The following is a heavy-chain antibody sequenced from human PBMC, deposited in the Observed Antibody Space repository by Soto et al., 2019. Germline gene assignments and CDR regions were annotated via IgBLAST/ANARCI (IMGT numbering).Heavy chain of an antibody. V-gene: IGHV3-7*03. J-gene: IGHJ6*02. D-gene: IGHD2-21*02. CDR1: GFTFSSYW. Sequence: EVQLVESGGGLVQPGGSLRLSCAASGFTFSSYWMSWVRQAPGKGLEWVANIKQDGSEKYYVDSVKGRFTISRDNGKNSLYMQMYCLRAEDTAVYYCARAGSGNSHYYYYGMDVWGQGTTVTVAS. CDR3: ARAGSGNSHYYYYGMDV. CDR2: IKQDGSEK.